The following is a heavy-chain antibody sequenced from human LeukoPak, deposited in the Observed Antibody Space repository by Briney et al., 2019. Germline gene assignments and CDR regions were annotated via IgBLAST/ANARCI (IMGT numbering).Heavy chain of an antibody. Sequence: SQTLSLTCTVSGGSISSYYWSWIRQPPRKGLEWIGYIYYRRSTNYNLSLKSRVTISVDTSKNQFSLKLSSVTAADTAVYYCARVLVGNWFDPWGQGTLVTVSS. V-gene: IGHV4-59*01. CDR3: ARVLVGNWFDP. J-gene: IGHJ5*02. CDR2: IYYRRST. CDR1: GGSISSYY. D-gene: IGHD3-16*01.